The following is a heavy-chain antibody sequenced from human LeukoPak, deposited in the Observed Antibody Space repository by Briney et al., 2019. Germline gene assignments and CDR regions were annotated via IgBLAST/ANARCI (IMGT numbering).Heavy chain of an antibody. D-gene: IGHD1-26*01. CDR3: ARVVDVGVPGFQH. V-gene: IGHV1-2*02. Sequence: ASVRVSCKTSGYTFTGYYLHWLRQAPRQGPEWMGCINANSGYTYYVQKFKGRITMTRDTSINTAYMELNRLISDDTAVYYCARVVDVGVPGFQHWGRGNLVTVSS. J-gene: IGHJ1*01. CDR2: INANSGYT. CDR1: GYTFTGYY.